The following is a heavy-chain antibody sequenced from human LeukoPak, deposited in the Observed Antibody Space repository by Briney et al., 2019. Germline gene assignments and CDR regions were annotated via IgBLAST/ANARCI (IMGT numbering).Heavy chain of an antibody. J-gene: IGHJ5*02. CDR1: GGTFSSCT. D-gene: IGHD3-3*01. Sequence: SVTLSCKASGGTFSSCTISWVRQAPGPGPEWMGRIIPILGMATHAQKFHGRVTITEDKSTSTAYMELSSLRSEDTAVYYCARGVEYYDFWSGYPNIPYYNWFDPWGQGTLVTVSS. CDR2: IIPILGMA. CDR3: ARGVEYYDFWSGYPNIPYYNWFDP. V-gene: IGHV1-69*02.